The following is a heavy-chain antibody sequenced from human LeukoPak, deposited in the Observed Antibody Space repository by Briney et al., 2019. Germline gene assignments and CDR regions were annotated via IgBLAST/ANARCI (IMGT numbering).Heavy chain of an antibody. CDR3: ARFDCSSTSCYKSYNYGMDV. CDR2: IYPGDSDT. J-gene: IGHJ6*02. D-gene: IGHD2-2*02. Sequence: GESLKISCKGSGYSFSSCWIGWVRQMPGKGLEWMGIIYPGDSDTTYSPSFQGQVTISADKSISTAYLQWSSLKASDTAMYYCARFDCSSTSCYKSYNYGMDVWGQGTTVTVSS. CDR1: GYSFSSCW. V-gene: IGHV5-51*01.